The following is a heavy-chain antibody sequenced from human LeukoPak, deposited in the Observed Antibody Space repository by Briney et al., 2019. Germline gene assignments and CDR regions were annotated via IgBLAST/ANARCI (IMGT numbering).Heavy chain of an antibody. V-gene: IGHV4-59*01. CDR2: IYSSGST. CDR1: GDSISPYS. CDR3: TRGNRSLVRGVFQREYYFDN. Sequence: SETPSLTCTVSGDSISPYSWNWIRQPPGKGLEWIGYIYSSGSTNYSPSLKSRVSMSVDTSKNQFSLKLSSVTAADTAVYYCTRGNRSLVRGVFQREYYFDNWGQGVLVTVSS. J-gene: IGHJ4*02. D-gene: IGHD3-10*01.